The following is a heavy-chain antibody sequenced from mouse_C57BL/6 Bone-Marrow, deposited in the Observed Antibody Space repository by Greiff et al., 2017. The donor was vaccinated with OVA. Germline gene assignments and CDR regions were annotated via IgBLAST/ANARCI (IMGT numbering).Heavy chain of an antibody. CDR1: GFNIKDDY. V-gene: IGHV14-4*01. J-gene: IGHJ2*01. Sequence: EVQLVESGAELVRPGASVKLSCTASGFNIKDDYMHWVKQRPEQGLEWIGWIDPENGDTEYASKFQGKATITADTSSNTAYLQLSSLTSEDTAVYYCTTLTVVAFDYWGQGTTLTVSS. CDR3: TTLTVVAFDY. CDR2: IDPENGDT. D-gene: IGHD1-1*01.